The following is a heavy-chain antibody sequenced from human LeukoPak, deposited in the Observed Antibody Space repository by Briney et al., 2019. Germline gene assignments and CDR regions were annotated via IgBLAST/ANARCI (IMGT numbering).Heavy chain of an antibody. Sequence: PGGSLRLSCEASGFTFSNYAMSWVRQAPGKGLEWVSGISASGGTIYYADSVKGRFTISRDNSKNTLYLRMNSLKVEHTAVYYCAKGIYSGYEYYFDFWGQGTLVTVSS. CDR3: AKGIYSGYEYYFDF. CDR2: ISASGGTI. J-gene: IGHJ4*02. D-gene: IGHD5-12*01. V-gene: IGHV3-23*01. CDR1: GFTFSNYA.